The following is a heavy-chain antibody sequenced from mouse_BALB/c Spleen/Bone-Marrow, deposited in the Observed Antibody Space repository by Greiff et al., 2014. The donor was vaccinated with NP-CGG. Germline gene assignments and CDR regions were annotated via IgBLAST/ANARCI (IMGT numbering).Heavy chain of an antibody. CDR1: GFNIKDTY. D-gene: IGHD2-14*01. CDR2: IDPANGNT. V-gene: IGHV14-3*02. Sequence: EVQLQQSGAELVKPGASVKLSCTASGFNIKDTYMHWVKQRPKQGLEWIGRIDPANGNTRYDPKFQGKATITADTSSNTAYLQLSSLTSEDTAVYYCANYWYGWYIDVWGAGTTVTVSS. J-gene: IGHJ1*01. CDR3: ANYWYGWYIDV.